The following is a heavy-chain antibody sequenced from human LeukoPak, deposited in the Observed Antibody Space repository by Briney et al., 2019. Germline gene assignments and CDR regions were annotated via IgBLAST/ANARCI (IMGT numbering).Heavy chain of an antibody. Sequence: GGSLRLSCAASGFTFSSYAMSWVRQAPGKGLEWASAISGSGGSTYYADSVKGRFTISRDNSKNTLYLQTNSLRAEDTAVYYCAKGKVPYDILTGHGYWGQGTLVTVSS. J-gene: IGHJ4*02. D-gene: IGHD3-9*01. CDR2: ISGSGGST. CDR1: GFTFSSYA. CDR3: AKGKVPYDILTGHGY. V-gene: IGHV3-23*01.